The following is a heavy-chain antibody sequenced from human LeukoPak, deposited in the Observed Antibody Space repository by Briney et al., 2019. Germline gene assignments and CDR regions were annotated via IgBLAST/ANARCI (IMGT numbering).Heavy chain of an antibody. CDR3: AREGYSYGFDY. Sequence: PGGSLRLSCTASGFTFSSYAMSWVRQAPGKGLEWVSAISGSGDNTYYADSVKGRFTVSRDNSKNTLYLQMNSLRAEDTAVYYCAREGYSYGFDYWGQGTLVTVSS. D-gene: IGHD5-18*01. J-gene: IGHJ4*02. V-gene: IGHV3-23*01. CDR1: GFTFSSYA. CDR2: ISGSGDNT.